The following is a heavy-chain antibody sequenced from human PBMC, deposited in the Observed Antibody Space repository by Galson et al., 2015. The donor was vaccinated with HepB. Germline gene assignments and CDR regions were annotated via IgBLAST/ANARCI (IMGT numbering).Heavy chain of an antibody. Sequence: SLRLSCAASGFTFSSYAMHWVRQAPGKGLEWVAVISYDGSNKYYADSVKGRFTISRDNSKNTLYLQMNSLRAEDTAVYYCARDDSYYDSSGYYYPDAFDIWGQGTMVTVSS. V-gene: IGHV3-30*04. D-gene: IGHD3-22*01. CDR2: ISYDGSNK. CDR1: GFTFSSYA. CDR3: ARDDSYYDSSGYYYPDAFDI. J-gene: IGHJ3*02.